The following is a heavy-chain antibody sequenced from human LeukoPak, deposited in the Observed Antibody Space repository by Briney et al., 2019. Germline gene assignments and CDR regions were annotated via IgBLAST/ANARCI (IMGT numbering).Heavy chain of an antibody. CDR1: GYTFTSYA. CDR3: ARDFYDSGSYYNDY. Sequence: ASVKVSCKASGYTFTSYAMHWVRQAPGQRLEWMGWINAGNGNTKYSQKFQGRVTIPRDTSASTAYMELSSLRSEDTAVYYCARDFYDSGSYYNDYWGQGTLVTVSS. V-gene: IGHV1-3*01. D-gene: IGHD3-10*01. CDR2: INAGNGNT. J-gene: IGHJ4*02.